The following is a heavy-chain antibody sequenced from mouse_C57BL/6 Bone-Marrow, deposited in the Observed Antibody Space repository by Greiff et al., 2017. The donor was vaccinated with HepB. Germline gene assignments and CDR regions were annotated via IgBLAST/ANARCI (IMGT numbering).Heavy chain of an antibody. CDR3: ARKEGYYGSSGAYAMDY. J-gene: IGHJ4*01. V-gene: IGHV2-9-1*01. Sequence: VQLQQSGPGLVAPSQSLSITCTVSGFSLTSYAISWVRQPPGKGLEWLGVIWTGGGTNYNSALKSRLSISKDNSKSQVFLKMNSLQTDDTARYYCARKEGYYGSSGAYAMDYWGQGTSVTVSS. D-gene: IGHD1-1*01. CDR1: GFSLTSYA. CDR2: IWTGGGT.